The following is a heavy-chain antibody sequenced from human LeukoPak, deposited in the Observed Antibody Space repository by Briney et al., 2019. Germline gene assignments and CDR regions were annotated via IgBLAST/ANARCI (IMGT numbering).Heavy chain of an antibody. V-gene: IGHV3-21*01. J-gene: IGHJ5*02. CDR2: ISSSSSYI. D-gene: IGHD3-10*01. CDR3: ASASYYYGSGELKFPTP. Sequence: GGSLRLSCAASGFTFSSYSMNWVRQAPGKGLEWVSSISSSSSYIYYADSVKGRFTISRDNAKNSLYLQMNSLRAEDTAVYYCASASYYYGSGELKFPTPWGQGTLVTVSS. CDR1: GFTFSSYS.